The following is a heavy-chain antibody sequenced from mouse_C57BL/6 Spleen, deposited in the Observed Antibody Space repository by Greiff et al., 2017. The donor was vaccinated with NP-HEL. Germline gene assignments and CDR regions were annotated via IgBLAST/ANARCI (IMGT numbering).Heavy chain of an antibody. J-gene: IGHJ3*01. Sequence: VHVKQSGAELVRPGASVKLSCTASGFNIKDDYMHWVKQRPEQGLEWIGWIDPENGDTEYASKFQGKATITADTSSNTAYLQLSSLTSEDTAVYYCTTKGAWFAYWGQGTLVTVSA. CDR1: GFNIKDDY. V-gene: IGHV14-4*01. CDR2: IDPENGDT. CDR3: TTKGAWFAY.